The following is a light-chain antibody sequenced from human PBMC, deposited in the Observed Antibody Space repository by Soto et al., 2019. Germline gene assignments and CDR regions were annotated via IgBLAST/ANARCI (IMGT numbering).Light chain of an antibody. V-gene: IGLV1-40*01. CDR2: GNS. Sequence: QSVLTQPPSVSGAPGQRVTISCTGSSSNIGAGYDVHWYQQLPGTAPKLLIYGNSNRPSGVPDRFSGSKSGTSASLAITGLQAEDEADYYCQSYDSSLSGNVVFGGGTKVTGL. CDR1: SSNIGAGYD. J-gene: IGLJ2*01. CDR3: QSYDSSLSGNVV.